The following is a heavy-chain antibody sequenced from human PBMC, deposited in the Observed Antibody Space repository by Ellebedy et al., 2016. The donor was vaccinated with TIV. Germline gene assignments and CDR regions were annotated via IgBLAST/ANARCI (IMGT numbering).Heavy chain of an antibody. J-gene: IGHJ4*02. CDR3: AARGSAAGTWGVDY. Sequence: AASVKVSCKASGYTFSSFFMHWVRQAPGQGLEWMGWISAYNGNTNYAQKLQGRVTMTTDTSTSTAYMELRSLRSDDTAVYYCAARGSAAGTWGVDYWGQGTLVTVSS. CDR1: GYTFSSFF. V-gene: IGHV1-18*04. CDR2: ISAYNGNT. D-gene: IGHD6-13*01.